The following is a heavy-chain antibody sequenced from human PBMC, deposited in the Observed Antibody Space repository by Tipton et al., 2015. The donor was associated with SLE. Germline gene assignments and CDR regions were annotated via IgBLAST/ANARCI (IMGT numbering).Heavy chain of an antibody. CDR3: VGRTIFGSLRALDY. Sequence: TLSLTCTVSGGSISRGGYIWSWIRQPPGKGLEWIGYIYHTGSTHFNPSLKSRVTISMDKSKNQFSLKLSSVTAADTAVYYCVGRTIFGSLRALDYWGLGTLVTVSS. J-gene: IGHJ4*02. D-gene: IGHD3-3*01. CDR1: GGSISRGGYI. V-gene: IGHV4-30-2*02. CDR2: IYHTGST.